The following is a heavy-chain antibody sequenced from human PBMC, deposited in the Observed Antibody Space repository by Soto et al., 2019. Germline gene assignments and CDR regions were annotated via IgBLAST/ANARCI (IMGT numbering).Heavy chain of an antibody. CDR3: ARDGLRFLEWLMGGMDV. J-gene: IGHJ6*02. CDR1: GFTFSSYW. V-gene: IGHV3-7*01. D-gene: IGHD3-3*01. CDR2: IKQDGSEK. Sequence: GGSLRLSCAASGFTFSSYWMSWVRQAPGKGLEWVANIKQDGSEKYYVDSVKGRFTISRDNAKNSLYLQMNSLRAVDTALSYCARDGLRFLEWLMGGMDVWGQGTTVTVSS.